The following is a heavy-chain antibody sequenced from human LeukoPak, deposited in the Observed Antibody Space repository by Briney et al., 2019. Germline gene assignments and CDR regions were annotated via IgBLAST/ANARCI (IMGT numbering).Heavy chain of an antibody. V-gene: IGHV3-48*01. CDR1: GFIFTSYS. D-gene: IGHD2-15*01. Sequence: GGSLRLSCAASGFIFTSYSMNWVRQAPGKGLEWISYISSSSSTIYYADSVRGRFTISRDNAKNSLYLQMNSLRAEDTAVYYCARDYCSGGSCYSDYWGQGTLVTVSS. CDR3: ARDYCSGGSCYSDY. CDR2: ISSSSSTI. J-gene: IGHJ4*02.